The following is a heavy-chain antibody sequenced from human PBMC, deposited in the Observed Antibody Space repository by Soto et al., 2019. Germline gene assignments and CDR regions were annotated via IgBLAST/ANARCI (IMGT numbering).Heavy chain of an antibody. CDR3: ARDQGGYDYGDYATDY. CDR1: GFTFSSYA. Sequence: QVQLVESGGGVVQPGRSLRLSCAASGFTFSSYAMHWVRQAPGKGLEWVAVISYDGSNKYYADSVKGRFTISRDNSKNTLYLQMNSLRAEDTAVYYCARDQGGYDYGDYATDYWGQGTLVTVSS. J-gene: IGHJ4*02. D-gene: IGHD4-17*01. V-gene: IGHV3-30-3*01. CDR2: ISYDGSNK.